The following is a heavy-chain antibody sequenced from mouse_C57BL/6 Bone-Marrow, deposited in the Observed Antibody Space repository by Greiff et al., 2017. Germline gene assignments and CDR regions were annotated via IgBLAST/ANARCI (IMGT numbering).Heavy chain of an antibody. J-gene: IGHJ3*01. V-gene: IGHV10-1*01. CDR1: GFSFNTYA. Sequence: DVKLVESGGGLVQPKGSLKLSCAASGFSFNTYAMNWVRQAPGKGLEWVARIRSKSNNYATYYADTVKDRFTISRDDSESMLYLQMNNLKTEDTAVYYCARGGFWFAYWGQGTLVTVSA. CDR2: IRSKSNNYAT. CDR3: ARGGFWFAY.